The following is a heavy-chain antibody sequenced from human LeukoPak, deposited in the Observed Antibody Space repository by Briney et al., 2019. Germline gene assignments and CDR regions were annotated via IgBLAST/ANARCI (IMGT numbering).Heavy chain of an antibody. Sequence: PSETLSLTCTVSGYSISSGYYWGWIRQPPGKGLEWIGSIYHSGSTYYNPSLKSRVTMSVDTSKNQFSLKLSSVTAADTAVYYCARSRSSWSTFDYWGQGTLVTVSS. CDR1: GYSISSGYY. CDR2: IYHSGST. D-gene: IGHD6-13*01. V-gene: IGHV4-38-2*02. J-gene: IGHJ4*02. CDR3: ARSRSSWSTFDY.